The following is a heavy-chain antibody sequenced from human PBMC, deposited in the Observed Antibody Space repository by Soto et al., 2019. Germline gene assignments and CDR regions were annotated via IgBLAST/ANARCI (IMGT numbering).Heavy chain of an antibody. Sequence: QVQLQESGPGLVKPSETLSLTCTVSGVSITSYKWTWIRQSPGKGLEWIAYMYSSGSSSYNPSLKSRATISMDTFRNQYSLQLNSATAADTAVYYCAREWSAFDCWGQGIVVTVSS. CDR3: AREWSAFDC. CDR1: GVSITSYK. V-gene: IGHV4-59*01. J-gene: IGHJ4*02. D-gene: IGHD2-15*01. CDR2: MYSSGSS.